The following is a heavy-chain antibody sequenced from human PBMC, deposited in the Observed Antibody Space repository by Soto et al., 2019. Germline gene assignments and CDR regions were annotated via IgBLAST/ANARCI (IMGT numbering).Heavy chain of an antibody. Sequence: GGSLRLSCAASRFTFRSYAMHWVRQAPGKGLEWVAAISYDGDNRYYADSVKGRFTISRDNSKNTLYLQMNSLRAEDTAVYYCAKSAYYDILTGYHDYWGQGTLVTVSS. J-gene: IGHJ4*02. CDR3: AKSAYYDILTGYHDY. D-gene: IGHD3-9*01. CDR2: ISYDGDNR. V-gene: IGHV3-30-3*02. CDR1: RFTFRSYA.